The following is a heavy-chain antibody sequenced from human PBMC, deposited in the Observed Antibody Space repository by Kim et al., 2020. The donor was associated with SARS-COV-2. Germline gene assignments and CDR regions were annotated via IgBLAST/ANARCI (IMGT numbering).Heavy chain of an antibody. CDR1: GYTFTGYY. CDR2: INPNSGGT. D-gene: IGHD2-21*02. J-gene: IGHJ4*02. V-gene: IGHV1-2*06. CDR3: ARISRSMTAIRYYFDY. Sequence: ASVKVSCKASGYTFTGYYMHWVRQAPGQGLEWMGRINPNSGGTNYAQKFQGRVTMTRDTSISTAYMELSRLRSDDTAVYYCARISRSMTAIRYYFDYWGQGTLVTVSS.